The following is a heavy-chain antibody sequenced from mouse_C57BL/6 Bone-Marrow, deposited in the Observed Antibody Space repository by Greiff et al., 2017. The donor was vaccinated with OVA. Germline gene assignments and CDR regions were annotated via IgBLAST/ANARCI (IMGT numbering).Heavy chain of an antibody. CDR2: IDPSSGGT. J-gene: IGHJ2*01. CDR1: GYTFTSYW. CDR3: ARDWADYFDY. V-gene: IGHV1-62-3*01. Sequence: VQLQPPGGELVKPGASVKLSCTASGYTFTSYWMHWVHQRPGRGLEWIGSIDPSSGGTTYNEKFKRKATLTVDKPSSTAYMQLSSLTSEDSAVYYCARDWADYFDYWGQGTTVTVSS. D-gene: IGHD3-3*01.